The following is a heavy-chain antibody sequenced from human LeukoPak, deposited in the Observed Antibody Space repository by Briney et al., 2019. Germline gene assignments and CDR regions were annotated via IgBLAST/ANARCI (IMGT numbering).Heavy chain of an antibody. J-gene: IGHJ4*02. Sequence: GGSLRLSCAPSGFTFSTYSMNWVRQAPGKGLEWVSAISGSGGSTYYADSVKGRFTISRDNSKNTLYLQMNSLRAEDTAVYYCAKFSGSYFNYFDYWGQGTLVTVSS. CDR1: GFTFSTYS. V-gene: IGHV3-23*01. D-gene: IGHD1-26*01. CDR2: ISGSGGST. CDR3: AKFSGSYFNYFDY.